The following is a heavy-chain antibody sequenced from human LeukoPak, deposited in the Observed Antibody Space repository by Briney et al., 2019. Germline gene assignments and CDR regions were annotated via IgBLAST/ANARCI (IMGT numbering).Heavy chain of an antibody. Sequence: GGSLRLSCAASGFTFSSYAMSWVRQAPGKGLEWVSAISGSGGSTYYADSVKGRFTISRDNPKNTLYLQMNSLRAEDTAVYYCAKDRGDYYDSSGYYLLDYWGQGTLVTVSS. CDR2: ISGSGGST. CDR3: AKDRGDYYDSSGYYLLDY. D-gene: IGHD3-22*01. V-gene: IGHV3-23*01. J-gene: IGHJ4*02. CDR1: GFTFSSYA.